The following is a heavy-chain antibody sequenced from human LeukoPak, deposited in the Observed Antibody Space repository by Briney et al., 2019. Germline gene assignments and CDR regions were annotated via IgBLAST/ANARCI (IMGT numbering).Heavy chain of an antibody. D-gene: IGHD3-10*01. CDR2: IYYSGST. CDR3: ARGIHRGVDGYYYMDL. CDR1: GGSISSSSYY. Sequence: PSETLSLTCTVSGGSISSSSYYWGWIRQPPGKGLEWIGSIYYSGSTYYNPSLKSRVTISVDTSKNQFSLKLSSVTAADTAVYYCARGIHRGVDGYYYMDLWGTGTTVTVSS. V-gene: IGHV4-39*07. J-gene: IGHJ6*03.